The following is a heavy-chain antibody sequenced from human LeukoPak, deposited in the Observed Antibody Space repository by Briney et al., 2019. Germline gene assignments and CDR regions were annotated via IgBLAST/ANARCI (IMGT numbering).Heavy chain of an antibody. V-gene: IGHV3-23*01. D-gene: IGHD3-22*01. CDR2: ISGSGGST. Sequence: GGSLRLSCAASGFTFSSYAMSWVRQAPGKGLEWVSAISGSGGSTYYADSVKGRFTTSRDNSKNTLYLQMNSLRAEDTAVYYCAKASRGYYDSSGYLYYYYGMDVWGQGTTVTVSS. CDR3: AKASRGYYDSSGYLYYYYGMDV. CDR1: GFTFSSYA. J-gene: IGHJ6*02.